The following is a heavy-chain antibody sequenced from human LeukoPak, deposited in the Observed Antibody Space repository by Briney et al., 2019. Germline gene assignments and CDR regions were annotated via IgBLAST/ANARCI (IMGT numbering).Heavy chain of an antibody. CDR2: IIPILGIA. D-gene: IGHD3-22*01. V-gene: IGHV1-69*04. CDR3: ATDSEYYDSSGYY. J-gene: IGHJ4*02. CDR1: GGTFSSYA. Sequence: ASVKVSCKASGGTFSSYAISWVRQAPGQGLEWMGRIIPILGIANYAQKFQGRVTITADKSTSTAYMELSSLRSEDTAVYYCATDSEYYDSSGYYWGQGTLVTVSS.